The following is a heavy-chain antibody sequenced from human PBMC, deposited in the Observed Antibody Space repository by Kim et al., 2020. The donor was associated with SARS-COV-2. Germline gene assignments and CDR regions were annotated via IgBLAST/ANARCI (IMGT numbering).Heavy chain of an antibody. V-gene: IGHV3-49*04. D-gene: IGHD4-17*01. CDR2: IRSKAYGGTT. Sequence: GGSRRLSCTASGFTFGDYAMSWVRQAPGKGLEWVGFIRSKAYGGTTEYAASVKGRFTISRDDSKSIAYLQMNSLKTEDTAVYYCTRPPYGDSQGEFDPWGQGTLVTVSS. CDR1: GFTFGDYA. J-gene: IGHJ5*02. CDR3: TRPPYGDSQGEFDP.